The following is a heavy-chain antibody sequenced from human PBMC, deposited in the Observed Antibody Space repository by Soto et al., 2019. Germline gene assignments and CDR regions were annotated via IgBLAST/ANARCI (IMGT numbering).Heavy chain of an antibody. Sequence: GESLKISCKGSGYSFTSYWIGWVRQMPGKGLEWMGIMYLGDSDTRYSPSFQGQVTISADKSISTAYLQWSSLRTEDTSVYYCAREYSLAVVAPGYWGQGILVTVSS. CDR2: MYLGDSDT. V-gene: IGHV5-51*01. CDR1: GYSFTSYW. J-gene: IGHJ4*02. CDR3: AREYSLAVVAPGY. D-gene: IGHD3-22*01.